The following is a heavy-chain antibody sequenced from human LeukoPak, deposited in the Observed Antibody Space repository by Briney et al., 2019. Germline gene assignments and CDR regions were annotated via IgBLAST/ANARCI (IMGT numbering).Heavy chain of an antibody. V-gene: IGHV3-30*04. D-gene: IGHD6-19*01. J-gene: IGHJ4*02. CDR1: GFTFSSFA. Sequence: GGSLRLSCEASGFTFSSFAIHWVRQAPGKGLEWVAVISYDGSNKYYADSVKGRFTISRDNSKNTLYLQMNSLRAEDTAVYYCARALAAVAPDYWGQGTLVTVSS. CDR2: ISYDGSNK. CDR3: ARALAAVAPDY.